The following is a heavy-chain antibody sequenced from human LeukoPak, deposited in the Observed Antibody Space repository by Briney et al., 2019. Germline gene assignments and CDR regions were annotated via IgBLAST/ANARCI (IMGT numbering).Heavy chain of an antibody. CDR1: GYTFTGYY. J-gene: IGHJ4*01. Sequence: ASVKVSCKASGYTFTGYYMHWVRQAPGQGLEWMGWINPNSGGTNYAQKFQGRVTMTRDTSISTAYMELSRLRSDDTAVYYCARSRSGPATVLGYWGQEPWSPSPQ. D-gene: IGHD2-15*01. CDR3: ARSRSGPATVLGY. CDR2: INPNSGGT. V-gene: IGHV1-2*02.